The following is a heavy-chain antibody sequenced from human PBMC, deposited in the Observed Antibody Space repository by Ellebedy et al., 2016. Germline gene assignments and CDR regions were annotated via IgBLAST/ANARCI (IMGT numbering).Heavy chain of an antibody. D-gene: IGHD5-12*01. CDR2: IFYSGST. J-gene: IGHJ4*02. V-gene: IGHV4-59*08. CDR3: ARVMVATNSLTLDY. Sequence: SETLSLTCTVSGGSISSYYWSWIRQPPGKGLEWIGYIFYSGSTNYNPSLKSRVTISVDTSKNQFSLRLSSVTAADTAVYYCARVMVATNSLTLDYWGQGTLVTVSS. CDR1: GGSISSYY.